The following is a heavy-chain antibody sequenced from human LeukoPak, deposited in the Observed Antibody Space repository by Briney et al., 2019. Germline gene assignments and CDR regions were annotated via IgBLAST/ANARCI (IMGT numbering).Heavy chain of an antibody. D-gene: IGHD3-10*01. V-gene: IGHV3-48*01. CDR3: ARDYASYYYGSGSFDY. Sequence: GGSLRLSCAASGFTFSSYSMNWVRQAPGKGLEWVSYISSSSSTIYYAASVKGRFTISRDNAKNSLYLQMSSLRAEDTAVYYCARDYASYYYGSGSFDYWGQGTLVTVSS. CDR2: ISSSSSTI. J-gene: IGHJ4*02. CDR1: GFTFSSYS.